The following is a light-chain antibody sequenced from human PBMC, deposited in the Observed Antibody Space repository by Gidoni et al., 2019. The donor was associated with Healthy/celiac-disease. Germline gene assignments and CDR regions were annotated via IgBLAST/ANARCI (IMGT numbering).Light chain of an antibody. Sequence: IQLTQSPSSLSASVGDRVTITCRASQGISSYLAWYQQKPGKAPKLLIYAASTLQSGVPSRFSGSGSGTDFTLTISSLQPEDLANYDCQQLNSYPFTFXHXTKVDIK. V-gene: IGKV1-9*01. J-gene: IGKJ3*01. CDR2: AAS. CDR3: QQLNSYPFT. CDR1: QGISSY.